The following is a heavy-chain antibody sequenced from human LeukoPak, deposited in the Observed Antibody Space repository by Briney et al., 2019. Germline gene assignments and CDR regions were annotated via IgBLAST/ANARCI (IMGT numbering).Heavy chain of an antibody. CDR1: GFTFTNYA. J-gene: IGHJ4*02. CDR3: ARGLHRHCDGGTCYQAFDY. D-gene: IGHD2-15*01. CDR2: ISYDGSYK. Sequence: PGGSLRLSCAASGFTFTNYAMNWVRQAPGKGLEWVAGISYDGSYKYYADSVKGRFPTSRDNSKNTLYLQMNSLRPEDTAVYYCARGLHRHCDGGTCYQAFDYWGQGTLVTVSS. V-gene: IGHV3-30*04.